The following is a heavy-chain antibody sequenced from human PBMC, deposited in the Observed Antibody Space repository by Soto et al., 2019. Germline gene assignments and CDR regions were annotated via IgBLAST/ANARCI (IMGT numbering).Heavy chain of an antibody. V-gene: IGHV4-31*03. CDR3: ARDREAYDSSGCIDF. D-gene: IGHD3-22*01. CDR2: IHYSGRT. J-gene: IGHJ4*02. CDR1: GGSISCGGYY. Sequence: SETLSLTCTVSGGSISCGGYYWSWIRQHPGEGLEWIGNIHYSGRTYYTPSLQSRVTISVDTSKNQFSLKLTSVTAADTAVYYCARDREAYDSSGCIDFWGQGTLVTVSS.